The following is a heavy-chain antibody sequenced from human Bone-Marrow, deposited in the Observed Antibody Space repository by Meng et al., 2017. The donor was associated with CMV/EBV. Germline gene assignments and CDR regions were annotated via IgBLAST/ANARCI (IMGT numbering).Heavy chain of an antibody. CDR1: GFTFSSYW. V-gene: IGHV3-7*01. CDR2: IKQDGSEK. CDR3: ARLGYDFWSGYPPSGGWFDP. Sequence: GVLKISCAASGFTFSSYWMSWVRQAPGKGLEWVANIKQDGSEKYYVDSVKGRFTISRDNAKNSLYLQMNSLRAEDTAVYYCARLGYDFWSGYPPSGGWFDPWGQGTLVTVSS. J-gene: IGHJ5*02. D-gene: IGHD3-3*01.